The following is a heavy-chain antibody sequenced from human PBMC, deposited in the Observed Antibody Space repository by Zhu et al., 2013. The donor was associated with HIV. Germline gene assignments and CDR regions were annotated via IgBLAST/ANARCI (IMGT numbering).Heavy chain of an antibody. D-gene: IGHD3-22*01. V-gene: IGHV1-46*01. Sequence: QVQLEQSGAELKKPGASVKVSCKASGYTFTSYYMHWVRQAPGQGLEWMGIINPSGGSTSYAQKFQGRVTITADESTSTAYMQLSSLRSEDTAVYYCARDHNSGYYSYFDYWGQGTLVTVSS. J-gene: IGHJ4*02. CDR2: INPSGGST. CDR3: ARDHNSGYYSYFDY. CDR1: GYTFTSYY.